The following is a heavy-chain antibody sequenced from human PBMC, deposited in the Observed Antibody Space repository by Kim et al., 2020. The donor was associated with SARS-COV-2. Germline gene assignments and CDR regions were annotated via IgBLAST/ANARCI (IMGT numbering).Heavy chain of an antibody. CDR2: FKANSGGT. J-gene: IGHJ4*02. Sequence: ASVKVSCKTSGLTFNGYYIHWVRQAPGQGLEWMGWFKANSGGTNYAQNFQGRVTTTRDTSISTVYMELSSLRPDDTAVYYPARVVPSISVIDRWGQGTLV. D-gene: IGHD6-19*01. CDR3: ARVVPSISVIDR. V-gene: IGHV1-2*02. CDR1: GLTFNGYY.